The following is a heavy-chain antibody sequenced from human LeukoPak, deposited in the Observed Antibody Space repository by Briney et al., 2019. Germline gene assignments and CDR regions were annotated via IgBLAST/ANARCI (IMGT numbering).Heavy chain of an antibody. V-gene: IGHV4-59*11. J-gene: IGHJ4*02. CDR1: GGSISRHY. CDR3: AREGQRWLQPAYDY. Sequence: PSETLSLTCTVSGGSISRHYWSWIRQPPGKGLELIGSIYFSGSTNYNPSLKSRVTMSVDTSKNQFSLKLSSVTAADTAVYYCAREGQRWLQPAYDYWGQGTLVTVSS. CDR2: IYFSGST. D-gene: IGHD5-24*01.